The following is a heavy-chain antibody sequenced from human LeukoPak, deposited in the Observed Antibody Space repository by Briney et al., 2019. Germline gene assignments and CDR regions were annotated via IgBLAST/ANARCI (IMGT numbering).Heavy chain of an antibody. CDR1: GGAISGYY. J-gene: IGHJ4*02. V-gene: IGHV4-4*07. Sequence: SETLSLTCTVSGGAISGYYWSWIRQPAGKGLEWLGRVYSSGSTNYNPSLESGVTMSVDTSKNQFSLKLNFVTAADTAVYYCARVGSGYDFFDYWGQGTLVTVSS. CDR2: VYSSGST. CDR3: ARVGSGYDFFDY. D-gene: IGHD3/OR15-3a*01.